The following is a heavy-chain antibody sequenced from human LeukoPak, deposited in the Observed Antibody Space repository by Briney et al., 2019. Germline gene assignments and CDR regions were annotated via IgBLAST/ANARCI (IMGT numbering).Heavy chain of an antibody. CDR2: IVVGSGNT. J-gene: IGHJ6*03. V-gene: IGHV1-58*02. Sequence: SVKVSCKASGFTFTSSAMRWVRQARGQRLEWIGWIVVGSGNTNYAQKFQERVTITRDMSTSTAYMELSSLRSEDTAVYYCAADQHDYGDYGRVVYYYYYMDVWGKGTTVTVSS. CDR3: AADQHDYGDYGRVVYYYYYMDV. D-gene: IGHD4-17*01. CDR1: GFTFTSSA.